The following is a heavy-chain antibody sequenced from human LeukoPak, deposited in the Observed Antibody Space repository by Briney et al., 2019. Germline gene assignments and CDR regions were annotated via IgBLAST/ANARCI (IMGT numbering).Heavy chain of an antibody. V-gene: IGHV6-1*01. D-gene: IGHD3-3*01. CDR2: TFYRAKWYH. Sequence: SQTLSLTCAISGDNVSTDSSAWTWIRQSPSRGLEWLGRTFYRAKWYHEYEVSVKSRITINPDPSKNQLCLQVNAVTPEDTAVYYCARERSGFDYWGQGTLVTVSS. CDR3: ARERSGFDY. CDR1: GDNVSTDSSA. J-gene: IGHJ4*02.